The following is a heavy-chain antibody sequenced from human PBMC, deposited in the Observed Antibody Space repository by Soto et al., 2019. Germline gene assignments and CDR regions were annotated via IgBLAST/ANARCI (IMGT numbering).Heavy chain of an antibody. D-gene: IGHD2-8*02. CDR3: TAGFFDTGGLDS. Sequence: EVQLVESGGGLVKPGGSLRLSCAASGFAVNSVWMNWVRQAPGKGLEWVGRIKTDTRGGTADYGAPVKGRFTISRDDSTNTLYLQMNSLNTEDTAVYYCTAGFFDTGGLDSWGQGTLVTVSS. CDR2: IKTDTRGGTA. CDR1: GFAVNSVW. V-gene: IGHV3-15*07. J-gene: IGHJ4*02.